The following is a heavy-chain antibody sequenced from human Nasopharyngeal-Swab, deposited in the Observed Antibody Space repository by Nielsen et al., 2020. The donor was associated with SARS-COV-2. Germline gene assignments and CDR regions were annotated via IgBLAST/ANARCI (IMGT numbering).Heavy chain of an antibody. V-gene: IGHV3-74*01. CDR3: TRGGRIAAPVPAS. D-gene: IGHD6-6*01. CDR2: IDSDGGAT. CDR1: GFTFSSHW. J-gene: IGHJ5*02. Sequence: GESLTLSCAASGFTFSSHWMHWVRQPQGTGLVWVSRIDSDGGATTYADSVKGRFTISRDNAKNTLYLQMNSLRAEDTAVYYCTRGGRIAAPVPASWGQGTLVTVSS.